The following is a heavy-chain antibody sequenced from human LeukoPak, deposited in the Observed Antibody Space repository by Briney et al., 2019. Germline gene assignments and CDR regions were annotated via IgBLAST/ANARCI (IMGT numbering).Heavy chain of an antibody. V-gene: IGHV3-23*01. CDR3: AKCSTSAYTTGWCNWIDP. J-gene: IGHJ5*02. Sequence: GGSLRLSCVASGFTFTSDAMNWVRQAPGKGLEWVSSTVSRGTTQYADSVKGRFTVSRDTSKNTLYLQMNSLRADDTAVYYCAKCSTSAYTTGWCNWIDPWGQGTLVTVSS. D-gene: IGHD6-19*01. CDR2: TVSRGTT. CDR1: GFTFTSDA.